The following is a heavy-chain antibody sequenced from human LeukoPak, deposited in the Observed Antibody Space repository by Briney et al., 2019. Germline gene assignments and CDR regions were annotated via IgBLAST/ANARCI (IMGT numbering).Heavy chain of an antibody. CDR1: GYPFTSYG. CDR3: ARARMVGVPAAPYWFDP. CDR2: ISVYNGNT. V-gene: IGHV1-18*01. Sequence: GASVKVSFKASGYPFTSYGISWVRPAPGPGLEWIGWISVYNGNTNYAQKLQGRVTMTTDTSTSTAYMELRSLRSDDTAVYYCARARMVGVPAAPYWFDPWGQGTLVTVSS. J-gene: IGHJ5*02. D-gene: IGHD2-2*01.